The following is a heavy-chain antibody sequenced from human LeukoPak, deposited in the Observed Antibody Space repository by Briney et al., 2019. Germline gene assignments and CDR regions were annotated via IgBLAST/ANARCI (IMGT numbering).Heavy chain of an antibody. J-gene: IGHJ4*02. CDR1: GFIFRDYY. Sequence: PGGSLRPSCAASGFIFRDYYMSWIRQAPGKGPEWISYISSSGATINYIDSVKGRFTISRDNAKNSLLLQMNSLRAEDRAVYYCARYRGTYFDYWGQGTLVTVSS. CDR2: ISSSGATI. CDR3: ARYRGTYFDY. D-gene: IGHD1-26*01. V-gene: IGHV3-11*04.